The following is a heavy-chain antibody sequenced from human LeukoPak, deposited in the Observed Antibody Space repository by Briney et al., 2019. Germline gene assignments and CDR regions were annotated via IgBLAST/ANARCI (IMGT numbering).Heavy chain of an antibody. CDR1: GFTFSSYS. CDR2: ISSSSSYI. D-gene: IGHD5-18*01. V-gene: IGHV3-21*01. J-gene: IGHJ4*02. CDR3: ARASQYSYGPEDY. Sequence: RGSLRLSCAASGFTFSSYSLNWVRQAPGKGLEWVSSISSSSSYIYYADSVKGRFTISRDNAKNSLYLQMNSLRAEDTAVYYCARASQYSYGPEDYWGQGTLVTVSS.